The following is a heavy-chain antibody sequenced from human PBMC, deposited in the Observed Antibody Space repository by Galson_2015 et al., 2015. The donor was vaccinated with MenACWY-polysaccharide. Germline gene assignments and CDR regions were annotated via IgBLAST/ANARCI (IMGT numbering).Heavy chain of an antibody. Sequence: SLRLSCAASGFTFSSYAMNWVRQAPGKGLKWVSAISDSGGSTYYADSVKVRFTISSDSSKNTLYLQMNSLRAEDTAVYYCAKTNFRTTSGCVDCWGQGTLVTVSS. J-gene: IGHJ4*02. V-gene: IGHV3-23*01. CDR1: GFTFSSYA. CDR3: AKTNFRTTSGCVDC. D-gene: IGHD2-2*01. CDR2: ISDSGGST.